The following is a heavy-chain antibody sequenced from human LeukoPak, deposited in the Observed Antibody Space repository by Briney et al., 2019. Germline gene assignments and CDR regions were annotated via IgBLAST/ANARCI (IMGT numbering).Heavy chain of an antibody. D-gene: IGHD3-10*01. Sequence: SETLSLTCTVSGGSISSYYWSWIRQPPGKGLEWVGYIYYSGSTNYNPSLKSRVTISVDTSKNQFSLKLSSVTAADTAVYYCAGGVGRFGEEFDYWGQGTLVTVSS. V-gene: IGHV4-59*01. CDR1: GGSISSYY. J-gene: IGHJ4*02. CDR3: AGGVGRFGEEFDY. CDR2: IYYSGST.